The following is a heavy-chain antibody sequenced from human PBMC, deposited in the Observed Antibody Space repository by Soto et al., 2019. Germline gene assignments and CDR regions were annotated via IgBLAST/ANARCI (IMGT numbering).Heavy chain of an antibody. CDR2: IYYSGST. V-gene: IGHV4-31*03. D-gene: IGHD6-13*01. CDR3: ARGRGLQQLVGGLYYHYGMDV. Sequence: PSETLSLTCTVSGGSISSGGYYWSWIRQHPGKGLEWIGYIYYSGSTYYNPSLKSRVTISVDTSKNQFSLKLSSVTAADTAVYYCARGRGLQQLVGGLYYHYGMDVWGQGTTVTVAS. CDR1: GGSISSGGYY. J-gene: IGHJ6*02.